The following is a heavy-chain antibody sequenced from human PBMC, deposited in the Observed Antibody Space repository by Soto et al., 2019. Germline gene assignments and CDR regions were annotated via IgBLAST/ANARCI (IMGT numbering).Heavy chain of an antibody. D-gene: IGHD3-22*01. CDR2: IYHGGST. J-gene: IGHJ5*02. CDR1: GYSISSAYY. V-gene: IGHV4-38-2*01. CDR3: ARVGPWVPYYYDSSPYTFENWFDP. Sequence: PSETLPLTSAVPGYSISSAYYWGWLRHPPGKGLEGIGSIYHGGSTYYNPSLNSRVTLSIDMTNNHVSLILNSVTAADTAVYYCARVGPWVPYYYDSSPYTFENWFDPWGQGTLVTVSS.